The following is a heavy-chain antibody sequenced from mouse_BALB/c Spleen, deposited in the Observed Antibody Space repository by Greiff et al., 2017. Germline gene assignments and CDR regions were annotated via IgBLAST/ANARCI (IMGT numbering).Heavy chain of an antibody. D-gene: IGHD2-2*01. CDR2: IYPGNSDT. Sequence: EVQLQESGTVLARPGASVKMSCKASGYSFTSYWMHWVKQRPGQGLEWIGAIYPGNSDTSYNQKFKGKAKLTAVTSASTAYMELSSLTNEDSAVYYCTRAPSLYYGYDGAPWFAYWGQGTLVTVSA. CDR1: GYSFTSYW. V-gene: IGHV1-5*01. J-gene: IGHJ3*01. CDR3: TRAPSLYYGYDGAPWFAY.